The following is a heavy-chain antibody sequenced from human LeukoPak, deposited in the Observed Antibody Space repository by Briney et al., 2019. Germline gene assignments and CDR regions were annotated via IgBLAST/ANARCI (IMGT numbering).Heavy chain of an antibody. V-gene: IGHV4-59*12. CDR2: IYHSGST. CDR1: GGSISSYY. J-gene: IGHJ4*02. Sequence: PSETLSLTCTVSGGSISSYYWSWIRQPPGKGLEWIGYIYHSGSTYYNPSLKSRVTISVDRSKNQFSLKLSSVTAADTAVYYCARVQNSYSSSRGGGFDYWGQGTLVTVSS. CDR3: ARVQNSYSSSRGGGFDY. D-gene: IGHD6-6*01.